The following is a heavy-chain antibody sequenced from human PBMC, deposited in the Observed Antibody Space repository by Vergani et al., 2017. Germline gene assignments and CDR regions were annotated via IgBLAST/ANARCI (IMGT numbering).Heavy chain of an antibody. Sequence: QVQLQESGPGLVKPSQTLSLTCTVSGGSISSGDYYWSWIRQPPGKALEWIGYIYYSGSTYYNPSVKSRVTISVDTSKNQFSLKLSSVTAADTAVYYCARETALEWELRGPYYYYGMDVWGQGTTVTVSS. CDR2: IYYSGST. CDR3: ARETALEWELRGPYYYYGMDV. J-gene: IGHJ6*02. D-gene: IGHD1-26*01. CDR1: GGSISSGDYY. V-gene: IGHV4-30-4*01.